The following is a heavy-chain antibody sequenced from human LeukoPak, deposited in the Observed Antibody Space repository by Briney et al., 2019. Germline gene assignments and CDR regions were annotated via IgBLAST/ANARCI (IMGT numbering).Heavy chain of an antibody. CDR3: ARGPGVRFGRGDGMDV. D-gene: IGHD3-10*01. CDR1: GGSFSGYY. Sequence: SETLSLTCAVYGGSFSGYYWSWIRQPPGKGLEWIGAINHSGSTNYNPSLKSRVTISVDTSKNQFSLKLSSVTAADTAVYDCARGPGVRFGRGDGMDVWGKGTTVTVSS. J-gene: IGHJ6*04. V-gene: IGHV4-34*01. CDR2: INHSGST.